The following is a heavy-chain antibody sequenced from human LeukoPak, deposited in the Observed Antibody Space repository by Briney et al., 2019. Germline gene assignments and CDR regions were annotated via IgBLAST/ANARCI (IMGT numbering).Heavy chain of an antibody. CDR1: GYTCTSYA. Sequence: ASVKVSCKASGYTCTSYAMNWVRQAPGQGLEWMGWINTNTGNPTYAQGFTGRFVFSLDTSVSTAYLQISSLKAEDTAVYYCARDWHSSSWYDAFDIWGQGTMVTVSS. CDR3: ARDWHSSSWYDAFDI. V-gene: IGHV7-4-1*02. J-gene: IGHJ3*02. CDR2: INTNTGNP. D-gene: IGHD6-13*01.